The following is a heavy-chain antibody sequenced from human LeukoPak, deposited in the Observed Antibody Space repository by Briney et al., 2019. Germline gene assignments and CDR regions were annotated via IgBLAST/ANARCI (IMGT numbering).Heavy chain of an antibody. Sequence: PSETLSLTCTVSGGSISSYYWSWIRQPAGKGLEWIGRIYTSGSTNYNPSLKSRVTMSVDTSKNQFSLKLSSVTAADTAVYYCARHGRATVVTTGTNWFDPWGQGTLVTVSS. CDR2: IYTSGST. CDR3: ARHGRATVVTTGTNWFDP. J-gene: IGHJ5*02. D-gene: IGHD4-23*01. CDR1: GGSISSYY. V-gene: IGHV4-4*07.